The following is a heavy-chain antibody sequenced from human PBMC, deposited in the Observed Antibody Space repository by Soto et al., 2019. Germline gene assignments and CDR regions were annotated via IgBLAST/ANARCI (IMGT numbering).Heavy chain of an antibody. V-gene: IGHV1-69*13. J-gene: IGHJ4*02. CDR3: ARGRYYDSSGYYYWGYYFDY. Sequence: EASVKVSCKASGGTFSSYAISWVRQAPGQGLEWMGGIIPIFGTANYAQKFQGRVTITADESTSTAYMGLSSLRSEDTAVYYCARGRYYDSSGYYYWGYYFDYWGQGTLVTVSS. CDR1: GGTFSSYA. CDR2: IIPIFGTA. D-gene: IGHD3-22*01.